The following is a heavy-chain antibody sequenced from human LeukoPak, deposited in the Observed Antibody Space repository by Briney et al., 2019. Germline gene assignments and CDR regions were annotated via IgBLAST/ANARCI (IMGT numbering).Heavy chain of an antibody. Sequence: TAGSLTLTCAASGFTFSSYAMHWVRQPPGKGLEYVAAISSNGGSATYANSVKDRFTISRDNSKNTLYLQMGGLRAEDMAVYYCARDRVPNVGWLLYWIQGTLVTVSS. J-gene: IGHJ4*02. CDR3: ARDRVPNVGWLLY. V-gene: IGHV3-64*01. CDR1: GFTFSSYA. D-gene: IGHD3-9*01. CDR2: ISSNGGSA.